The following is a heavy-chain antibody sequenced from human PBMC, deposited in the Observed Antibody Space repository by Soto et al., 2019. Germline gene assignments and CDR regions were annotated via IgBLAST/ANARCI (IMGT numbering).Heavy chain of an antibody. V-gene: IGHV3-30-3*01. J-gene: IGHJ4*02. Sequence: GGSLRLSCAASGFTFSSYAMHWVRQAPGKGLEWVAVISYDGSNKYYADSVKGRFTISRDNSKNTLYLQMNSLRAEDKAVYYCARGPMYGDYRGVDYWGQGTLVTVSS. CDR1: GFTFSSYA. D-gene: IGHD4-17*01. CDR3: ARGPMYGDYRGVDY. CDR2: ISYDGSNK.